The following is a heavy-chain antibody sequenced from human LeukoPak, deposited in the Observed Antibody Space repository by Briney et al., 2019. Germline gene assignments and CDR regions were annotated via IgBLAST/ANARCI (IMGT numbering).Heavy chain of an antibody. J-gene: IGHJ6*02. CDR3: ARAGVVGAPAWVDV. V-gene: IGHV1-69*13. D-gene: IGHD1-26*01. CDR1: GGTFSSYA. CDR2: IIPILGTA. Sequence: ASVKVSCKASGGTFSSYAISWVRQAPGQGLEWMGGIIPILGTANYAQKFQGRVTITADESTSTAYMELRSLRSDDTAVYYCARAGVVGAPAWVDVWGQGTTVTVS.